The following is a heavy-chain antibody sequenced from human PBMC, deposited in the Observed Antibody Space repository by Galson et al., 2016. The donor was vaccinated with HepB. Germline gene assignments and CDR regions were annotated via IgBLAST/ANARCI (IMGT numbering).Heavy chain of an antibody. CDR3: ARDRKGYDVWSGYGDYYYSGMDV. Sequence: SLRLSCAASGFTFSNYIINWVRQAPGKGLEWVSSITTSSTYIYYADSVKGRFTISRDNSKNMLYLQMNSLRAEDTAVYYCARDRKGYDVWSGYGDYYYSGMDVLGQGTTVTVSS. J-gene: IGHJ6*02. V-gene: IGHV3-21*01. D-gene: IGHD3-3*01. CDR2: ITTSSTYI. CDR1: GFTFSNYI.